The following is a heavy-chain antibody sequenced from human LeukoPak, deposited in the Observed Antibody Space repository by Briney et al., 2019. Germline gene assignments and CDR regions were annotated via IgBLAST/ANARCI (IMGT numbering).Heavy chain of an antibody. V-gene: IGHV4-34*01. CDR2: IYHSGST. J-gene: IGHJ4*02. CDR3: ARTLHGDYLPEYFDY. D-gene: IGHD4-17*01. Sequence: PSETLSLTCAVYGGSFSGYYWSWIRQPPGKGLEWIGYIYHSGSTYYNPSLKSRVTISVDRSKNQFSLKLSSVTAADTAVYYCARTLHGDYLPEYFDYWGQGTLVTAS. CDR1: GGSFSGYY.